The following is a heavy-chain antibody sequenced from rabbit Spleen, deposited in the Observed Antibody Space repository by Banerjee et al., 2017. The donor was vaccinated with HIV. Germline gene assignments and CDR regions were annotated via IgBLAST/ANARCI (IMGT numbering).Heavy chain of an antibody. Sequence: QEQLVESRGGLVQPGASLTLTCKASGFSFNSGYDMCWVRQAPGKGLEWVACAYAGSSDSTYAATWAKGRFTISKTSSTTVTLQMTSLTAADTATYFCARDAGTSFSTYGMDLWGPGTIVTVS. CDR1: GFSFNSGYD. CDR3: ARDAGTSFSTYGMDL. J-gene: IGHJ6*01. D-gene: IGHD8-1*01. V-gene: IGHV1S45*01. CDR2: AYAGSSDST.